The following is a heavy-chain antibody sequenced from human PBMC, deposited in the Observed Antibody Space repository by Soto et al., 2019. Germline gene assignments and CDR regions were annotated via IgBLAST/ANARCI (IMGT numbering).Heavy chain of an antibody. V-gene: IGHV3-48*01. CDR1: GFTFSSYS. CDR3: ARANYYGSPGDFDY. D-gene: IGHD3-10*01. Sequence: PGGSLRLSCAASGFTFSSYSMNWVRQAPGKGLEWVSYISSSSSSTIYYADSVKGRFTISRDNAKNSLYLQMNSLRAEDTAVYYCARANYYGSPGDFDYWGQGTLVTVSS. J-gene: IGHJ4*02. CDR2: ISSSSSSTI.